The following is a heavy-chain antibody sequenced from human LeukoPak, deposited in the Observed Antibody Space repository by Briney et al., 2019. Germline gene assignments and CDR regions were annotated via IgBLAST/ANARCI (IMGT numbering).Heavy chain of an antibody. Sequence: GGSLRLSCAGSGFTFSSFEMNWVRLAPGKGLEWVSYISSSGSTKYYADSVKGRFTISRDNAKNSLYLQMNSLRAEDTAVYYCARTTLEMATIIYWGQGTLVTVSS. CDR3: ARTTLEMATIIY. V-gene: IGHV3-48*03. D-gene: IGHD5-24*01. J-gene: IGHJ4*02. CDR1: GFTFSSFE. CDR2: ISSSGSTK.